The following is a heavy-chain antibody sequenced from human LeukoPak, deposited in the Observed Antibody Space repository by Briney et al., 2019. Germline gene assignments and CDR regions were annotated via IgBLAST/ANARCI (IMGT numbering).Heavy chain of an antibody. V-gene: IGHV1-46*04. D-gene: IGHD4-17*01. CDR1: GYIFTNFY. J-gene: IGHJ5*02. Sequence: ASVKVSCKASGYIFTNFYLHWVRQAPGQGLEWMALINPSGGNIRYAQKLQGRVTMTRDTSTTTVYMELRSLRSDDTAVYYCARGGGDHRTTVTNNWFDPWGQGTLVTVSS. CDR3: ARGGGDHRTTVTNNWFDP. CDR2: INPSGGNI.